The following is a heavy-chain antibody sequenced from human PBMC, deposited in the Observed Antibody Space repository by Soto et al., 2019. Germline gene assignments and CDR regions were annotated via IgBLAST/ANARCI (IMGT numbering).Heavy chain of an antibody. D-gene: IGHD1-20*01. CDR2: ISYDGSNK. CDR3: AKAGFGLTYIYGMDV. Sequence: GGSLRLSCAASGFTFSSYGMHWVRQAPGKGLEWVAVISYDGSNKYYADSVKGRFTISRDNSKNTLYLQMNSLRAEDTAVYYCAKAGFGLTYIYGMDVWGQGTTVTVS. J-gene: IGHJ6*02. V-gene: IGHV3-30*18. CDR1: GFTFSSYG.